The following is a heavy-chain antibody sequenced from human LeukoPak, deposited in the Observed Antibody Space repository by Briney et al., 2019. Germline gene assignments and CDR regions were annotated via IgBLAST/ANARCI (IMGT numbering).Heavy chain of an antibody. D-gene: IGHD3-22*01. CDR2: IIPIFGTA. V-gene: IGHV1-69*05. Sequence: SVKVSCKASGGTFSSYAISWVRQAPGQGLEWMGGIIPIFGTANYAQKFQGRVTITTDESTSTAYMELSSLRSEDTAVYYCARVDDSSGYYFGAFDTWGQGTMVTVSS. CDR1: GGTFSSYA. CDR3: ARVDDSSGYYFGAFDT. J-gene: IGHJ3*02.